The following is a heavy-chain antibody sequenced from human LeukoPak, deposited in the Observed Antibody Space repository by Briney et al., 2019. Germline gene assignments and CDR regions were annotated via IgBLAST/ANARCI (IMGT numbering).Heavy chain of an antibody. Sequence: ASVKVSCKASGGTFSSYAISWVRQAPGQGLECVGGIIPIFGTANYAQKFQGRVTITADKSTSTAYMELSSLRSEDTAVYYCASLQGDSSSYHLDEAWGQGTLVTVSS. D-gene: IGHD6-13*01. CDR2: IIPIFGTA. CDR3: ASLQGDSSSYHLDEA. V-gene: IGHV1-69*06. CDR1: GGTFSSYA. J-gene: IGHJ5*02.